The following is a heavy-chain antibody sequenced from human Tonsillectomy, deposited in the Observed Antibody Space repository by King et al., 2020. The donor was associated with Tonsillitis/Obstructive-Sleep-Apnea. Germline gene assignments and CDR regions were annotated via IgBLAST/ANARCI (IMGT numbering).Heavy chain of an antibody. Sequence: VQLVESGAEVKKPGASVKVSCKASGYTFTGYYMHWVRQAPGQGLEWMGRINPNSGDTIYAQKFQGRVTMTRDTSISTAYMELSRLRFDDTALYYVARDFEWLRRAYYYYCFMDVWGKGTTVTVSS. CDR2: INPNSGDT. V-gene: IGHV1-2*06. CDR3: ARDFEWLRRAYYYYCFMDV. J-gene: IGHJ6*03. D-gene: IGHD5-12*01. CDR1: GYTFTGYY.